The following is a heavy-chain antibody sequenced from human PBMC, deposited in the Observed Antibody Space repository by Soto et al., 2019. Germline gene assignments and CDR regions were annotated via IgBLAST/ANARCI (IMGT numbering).Heavy chain of an antibody. CDR2: ISGSGGST. J-gene: IGHJ4*02. CDR1: GFTFSSYA. V-gene: IGHV3-23*01. CDR3: AKDQLELYLEEDQPGYDY. D-gene: IGHD1-7*01. Sequence: AGGSLRLSCAASGFTFSSYAMSWVRQAPGKGLEWVSAISGSGGSTYYADSVKGRFTISRDNSKNTLYLQMNSLRAEDTAVYYCAKDQLELYLEEDQPGYDYWGQGTLVTVSS.